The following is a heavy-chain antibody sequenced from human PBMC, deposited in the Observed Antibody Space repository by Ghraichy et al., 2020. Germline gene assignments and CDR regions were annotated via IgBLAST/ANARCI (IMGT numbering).Heavy chain of an antibody. J-gene: IGHJ6*02. V-gene: IGHV3-48*02. CDR3: ARQVVTTYYYYGMDV. CDR2: ISSSSSTI. Sequence: SCAASGFTFSSYSMNWVRQAPGKGLEWVSYISSSSSTIYYADSVKGRFTISRDNAKNSLYLQMNSLRDEDTAVYYCARQVVTTYYYYGMDVWGQGTTVTVSS. CDR1: GFTFSSYS. D-gene: IGHD3-22*01.